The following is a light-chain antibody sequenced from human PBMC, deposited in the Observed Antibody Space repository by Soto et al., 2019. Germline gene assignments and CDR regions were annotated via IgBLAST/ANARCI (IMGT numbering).Light chain of an antibody. CDR2: DVI. V-gene: IGLV2-14*03. CDR3: SSYTSSSTPVV. CDR1: SSDVGGYNF. J-gene: IGLJ2*01. Sequence: QSALTQPASVSGSPGQSITISCTGTSSDVGGYNFVSWYQHHPDKVPKLMIYDVITRPSGVSYRFSGSKSDNTASLTISGLQAEYEADYYCSSYTSSSTPVVVGGGTKVTVL.